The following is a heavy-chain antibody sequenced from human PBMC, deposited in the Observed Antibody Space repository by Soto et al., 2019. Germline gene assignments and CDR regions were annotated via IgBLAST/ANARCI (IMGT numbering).Heavy chain of an antibody. CDR3: ARVSPTLIAAAGPFDY. CDR2: IKQDGSEK. Sequence: GSLRLSCAASGFTFSSYWMSWVRQAPGKGLEWVANIKQDGSEKYYVDSVKGRFTISRDNAKNSLYLQMNSLRAEDTAVYYCARVSPTLIAAAGPFDYWGQGTLVTVSS. V-gene: IGHV3-7*05. J-gene: IGHJ4*02. CDR1: GFTFSSYW. D-gene: IGHD6-13*01.